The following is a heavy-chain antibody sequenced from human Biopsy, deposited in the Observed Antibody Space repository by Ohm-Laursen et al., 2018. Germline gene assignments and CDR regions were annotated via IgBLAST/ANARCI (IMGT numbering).Heavy chain of an antibody. CDR3: ASGDIGGIGLDV. J-gene: IGHJ6*02. CDR1: GDTFTTSA. D-gene: IGHD3-10*01. CDR2: IIPILGTV. V-gene: IGHV1-69*04. Sequence: SSVKVSCKASGDTFTTSAISWVRQVPGQGLDWMGRIIPILGTVDYGQNFQGRVTIRADTSTTFLELSSLRYDDTAVYYCASGDIGGIGLDVWGLGTTVTVSS.